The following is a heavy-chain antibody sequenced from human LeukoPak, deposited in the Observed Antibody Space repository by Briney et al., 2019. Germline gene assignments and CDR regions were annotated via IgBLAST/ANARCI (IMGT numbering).Heavy chain of an antibody. Sequence: GGSLTLSCAASGFTFSSYAMSWVRQARGKGREWVSSISSYNNYIYYSDSVKGRFTVSRDNTKKSLYLQMNSLRAEDTAVYFCAGGISEGHPITSIDYWGQGTLVSVSS. V-gene: IGHV3-21*01. CDR2: ISSYNNYI. CDR3: AGGISEGHPITSIDY. D-gene: IGHD3-16*01. J-gene: IGHJ4*02. CDR1: GFTFSSYA.